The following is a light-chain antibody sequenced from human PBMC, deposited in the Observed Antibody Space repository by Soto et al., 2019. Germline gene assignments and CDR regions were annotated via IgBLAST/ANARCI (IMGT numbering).Light chain of an antibody. J-gene: IGLJ3*02. Sequence: QPVLTQSPSASASLGASGKLTCTLSSGHSSYAIAWHQQQPEKGPRYLMKLNSDGSHSKGDGIPDRFSGSRSGAERYLTISSLQSEDEADYYCQTWGTGLLVFGGGTKVTVL. CDR1: SGHSSYA. CDR3: QTWGTGLLV. V-gene: IGLV4-69*01. CDR2: LNSDGSH.